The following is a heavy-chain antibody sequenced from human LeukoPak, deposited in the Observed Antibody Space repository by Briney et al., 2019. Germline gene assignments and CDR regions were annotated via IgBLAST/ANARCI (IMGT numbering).Heavy chain of an antibody. CDR2: IYCSGST. V-gene: IGHV4-39*01. J-gene: IGHJ4*02. CDR1: GGSISSSNYY. Sequence: SETLSLTCTVSGGSISSSNYYWGWIRQPPGKGLEWIGSIYCSGSTYYNPSLKSRVSISVDTSKNQFSLKLSSVTAADTAVYYCARHAAGKGNCSAGSCYSVSDYWGQGTLVTVSS. CDR3: ARHAAGKGNCSAGSCYSVSDY. D-gene: IGHD2-15*01.